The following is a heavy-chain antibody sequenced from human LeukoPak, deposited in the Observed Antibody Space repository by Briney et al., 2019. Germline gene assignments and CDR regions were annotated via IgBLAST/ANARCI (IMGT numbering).Heavy chain of an antibody. J-gene: IGHJ4*02. V-gene: IGHV4-61*08. Sequence: SETLSLTCTVSGASISSGGYYWSWIRQHPGKGLEWIGYIYYSGSTNYNPPLKSRVTISVDTSKNQFSLKLSSVTAADTAVYYCARAKRDSSGWYGEVDYWGQGTLVTVSS. CDR3: ARAKRDSSGWYGEVDY. D-gene: IGHD6-19*01. CDR2: IYYSGST. CDR1: GASISSGGYY.